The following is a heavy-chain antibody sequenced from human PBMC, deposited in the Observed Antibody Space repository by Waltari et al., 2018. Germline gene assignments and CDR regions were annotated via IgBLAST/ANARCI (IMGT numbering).Heavy chain of an antibody. D-gene: IGHD2-15*01. Sequence: QVQLQESGPGLVKPSETLSLTCTVSGGSISSYYWSWIRQPPGKGLEWIGYIDYSGSTNHNPPLKSRVTISVDTSKNQFSLKLSSVTAADTAVYYCARARHSWGYYYYGMDVWGQGTTVTVSS. J-gene: IGHJ6*02. CDR2: IDYSGST. CDR3: ARARHSWGYYYYGMDV. V-gene: IGHV4-59*01. CDR1: GGSISSYY.